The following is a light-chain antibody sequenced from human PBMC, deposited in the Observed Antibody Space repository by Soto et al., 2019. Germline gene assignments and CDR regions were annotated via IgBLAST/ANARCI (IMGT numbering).Light chain of an antibody. V-gene: IGLV2-11*01. CDR3: CSYAGSPYVV. J-gene: IGLJ2*01. CDR2: DVS. CDR1: SSDVGGYNY. Sequence: QSALTQPRSVSGSPGQSVTISCNGTSSDVGGYNYVSWYQQHPGKAPKLMIYDVSKRPSGVPDRFSGSKSGNTASLTISGLQAEDEADYYCCSYAGSPYVVFGGGTKLTVL.